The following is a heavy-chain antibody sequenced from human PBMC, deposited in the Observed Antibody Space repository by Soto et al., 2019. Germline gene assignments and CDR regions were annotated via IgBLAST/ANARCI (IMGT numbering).Heavy chain of an antibody. CDR2: IKSKTDGGTT. Sequence: GGSLRLSCAASGFTFSGSAMHWVRQAEGKGLEWVGRIKSKTDGGTTDYAAPVKGRFTISRDDSRNTLYLQMNNLKTEDTAVYYCTTLGHYYDSSPLDVWGQGTTVTVSS. J-gene: IGHJ6*02. V-gene: IGHV3-15*07. D-gene: IGHD3-22*01. CDR3: TTLGHYYDSSPLDV. CDR1: GFTFSGSA.